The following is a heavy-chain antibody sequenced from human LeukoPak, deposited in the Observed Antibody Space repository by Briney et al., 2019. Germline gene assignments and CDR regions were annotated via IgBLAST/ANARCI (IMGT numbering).Heavy chain of an antibody. CDR1: GFTFSTYD. CDR2: IGTAGDT. Sequence: GGSLRFSCAASGFTFSTYDIHWVRQPTGRGLEWVSAIGTAGDTYYVDSVKGRFTISRENAKNSLYLQMNSLRAGDTAVYYCVRGIVRRGCFDYWGQGALVTVSS. CDR3: VRGIVRRGCFDY. D-gene: IGHD3-10*01. V-gene: IGHV3-13*01. J-gene: IGHJ4*02.